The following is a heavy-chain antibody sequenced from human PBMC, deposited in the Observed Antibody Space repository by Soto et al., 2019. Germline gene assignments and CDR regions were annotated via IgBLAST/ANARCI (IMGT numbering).Heavy chain of an antibody. J-gene: IGHJ4*02. CDR3: ARDFWDY. CDR1: GFTFTAYS. D-gene: IGHD3-3*01. Sequence: EVQLVESGGGLVQPGGSLRLSCAASGFTFTAYSMNWVRQAPGKGLEWVSYISSGSGSIYYADPMKGRFTISRDDAKNSLYLQMNSLRDEDTAVYYCARDFWDYWGQGTVVTVSS. V-gene: IGHV3-48*02. CDR2: ISSGSGSI.